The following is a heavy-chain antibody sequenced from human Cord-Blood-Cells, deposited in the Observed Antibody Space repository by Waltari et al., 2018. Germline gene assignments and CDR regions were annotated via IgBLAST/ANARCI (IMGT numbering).Heavy chain of an antibody. V-gene: IGHV4-34*01. CDR1: GGSFSGYY. D-gene: IGHD3-3*01. CDR3: ARGLPPHWSGYYRMNWFDP. CDR2: INHSGST. J-gene: IGHJ5*02. Sequence: QVQLQQWGAGLLKPSETLSLTCAVYGGSFSGYYWSWIRQPPGKGLEWIGEINHSGSTNYNPSLKSRVTISVDTSKNQFSLKLSSVTAADRAVYYCARGLPPHWSGYYRMNWFDPWGQGTLVTVSS.